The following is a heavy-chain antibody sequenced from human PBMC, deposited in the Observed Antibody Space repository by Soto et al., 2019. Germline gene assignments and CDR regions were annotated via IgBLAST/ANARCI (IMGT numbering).Heavy chain of an antibody. CDR2: ISGSGGTT. CDR1: GFTFRNYA. V-gene: IGHV3-23*01. J-gene: IGHJ4*02. Sequence: PGGSLRLSCAASGFTFRNYAMSWARQAPGKGLEWVSAISGSGGTTHYADSVKGRFTISRDNSKNTLYLQMNSLRAEDTAVYYCAKAVYGDYGVNFDYWGQGTLVTVSS. D-gene: IGHD4-17*01. CDR3: AKAVYGDYGVNFDY.